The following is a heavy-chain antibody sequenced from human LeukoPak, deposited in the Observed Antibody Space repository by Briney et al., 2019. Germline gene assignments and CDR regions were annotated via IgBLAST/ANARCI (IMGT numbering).Heavy chain of an antibody. J-gene: IGHJ3*02. CDR3: ARGPYSYDSSGAFDI. Sequence: SETPSLTCTVSGGSISSYYWSWIRQPAGKGLESIGHISTSGSTNYNPSLKSRVTISVDTSKNQFSLKLSSVTAADTAVYFCARGPYSYDSSGAFDIWGQGTMVTVSS. CDR1: GGSISSYY. CDR2: ISTSGST. V-gene: IGHV4-4*07. D-gene: IGHD3-22*01.